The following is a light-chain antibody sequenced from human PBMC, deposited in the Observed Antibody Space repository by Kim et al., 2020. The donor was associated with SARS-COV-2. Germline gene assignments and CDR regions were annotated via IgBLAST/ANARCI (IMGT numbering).Light chain of an antibody. CDR1: SSNIGNNY. CDR3: GTWDSSLSGLV. J-gene: IGLJ3*02. CDR2: DNN. V-gene: IGLV1-51*01. Sequence: GQKVTISCFGSSSNIGNNYVSWYQQLPGTAPKLLIYDNNKRPSGIPDRFSGSKSGTSATLGITGLQTGDEADYYCGTWDSSLSGLVFGGGTKLTVL.